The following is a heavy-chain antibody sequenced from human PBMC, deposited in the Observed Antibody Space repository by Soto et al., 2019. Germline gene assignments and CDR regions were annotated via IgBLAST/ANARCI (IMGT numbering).Heavy chain of an antibody. Sequence: GGSLRLSCAASGFTFSTYGMHWVRQAPVNGLEFVAVISYYLSNKFYADSVKGRFTISRYNSQYTLYLQMNSLRTYYTALYYFAXSPASRYCIGSHCYYFDYWGQGNLVTVS. V-gene: IGHV3-30*03. CDR3: AXSPASRYCIGSHCYYFDY. CDR1: GFTFSTYG. CDR2: ISYYLSNK. D-gene: IGHD2-21*02. J-gene: IGHJ4*02.